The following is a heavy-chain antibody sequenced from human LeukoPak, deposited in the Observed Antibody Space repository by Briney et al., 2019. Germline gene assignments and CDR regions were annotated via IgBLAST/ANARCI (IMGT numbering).Heavy chain of an antibody. CDR3: ARTTEEYYGSGKFRKYYSYYYYMDV. Sequence: PSETLSLTCTVSGGSISSGSYYWSWIRQPAGKGLEWIGHIYISGITNYNPSLKSRVTISVDTSMNQFSLKLNSVTAADTAVYYCARTTEEYYGSGKFRKYYSYYYYMDVWGKGTTVTVSS. CDR2: IYISGIT. CDR1: GGSISSGSYY. V-gene: IGHV4-61*09. J-gene: IGHJ6*03. D-gene: IGHD3-10*01.